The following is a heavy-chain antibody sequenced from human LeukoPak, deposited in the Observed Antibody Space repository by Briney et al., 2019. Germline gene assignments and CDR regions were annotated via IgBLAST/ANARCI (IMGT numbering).Heavy chain of an antibody. D-gene: IGHD3-10*01. V-gene: IGHV3-30*02. Sequence: GGSLRLSCAASGFTFGSYGMHWVRQAPGKGLEWVAFIRYDGINKYYADSVKGRFTISSDNSKNTLYLQMNNLRAEDTAVYYCAKGTYYYGSGSEDSLDYWGQGALVTVSS. CDR3: AKGTYYYGSGSEDSLDY. CDR1: GFTFGSYG. CDR2: IRYDGINK. J-gene: IGHJ4*02.